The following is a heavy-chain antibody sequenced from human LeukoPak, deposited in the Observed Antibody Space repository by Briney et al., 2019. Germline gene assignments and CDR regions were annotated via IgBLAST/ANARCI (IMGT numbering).Heavy chain of an antibody. CDR2: IRSKANSYAT. J-gene: IGHJ6*02. D-gene: IGHD4-17*01. V-gene: IGHV3-73*01. CDR3: TRTYGDYASFENV. CDR1: GFTFSGSA. Sequence: GGSLRLSCAASGFTFSGSAMHWVRQASGKGLEWVGRIRSKANSYATTYAASVKGRFTISRDDSKNTAYLQMNSLKTEDTAVYYCTRTYGDYASFENVWGQGTTVTV.